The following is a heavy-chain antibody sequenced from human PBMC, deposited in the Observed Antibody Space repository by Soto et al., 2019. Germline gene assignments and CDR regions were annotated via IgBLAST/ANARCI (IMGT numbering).Heavy chain of an antibody. CDR2: INPTTGLT. CDR1: GYAFSNNF. V-gene: IGHV1-46*01. D-gene: IGHD2-8*01. CDR3: ERDLSNGYFYGMDI. J-gene: IGHJ6*02. Sequence: ASVKVSCKASGYAFSNNFMHWVRQAPAQGLEWMGVINPTTGLTSNAQKFQGRITMTSDTSSSTAYMELSSLRSEDTAVYYCERDLSNGYFYGMDIWGQGTTVTVSS.